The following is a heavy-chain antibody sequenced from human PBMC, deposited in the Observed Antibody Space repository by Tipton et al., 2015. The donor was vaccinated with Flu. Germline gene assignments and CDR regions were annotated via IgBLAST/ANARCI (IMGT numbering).Heavy chain of an antibody. CDR3: AKNLVVVTKDWYFDL. J-gene: IGHJ2*01. V-gene: IGHV3-33*06. D-gene: IGHD2-21*02. CDR1: GFTFSSYG. Sequence: SLRLSCAASGFTFSSYGMHWVRQAPGKGLEWVAVIWYDGSNKYYADSVKGRFTISRDNSKNTLYLQMNSPRAEDTAVYYCAKNLVVVTKDWYFDLWGRGTLVTVSS. CDR2: IWYDGSNK.